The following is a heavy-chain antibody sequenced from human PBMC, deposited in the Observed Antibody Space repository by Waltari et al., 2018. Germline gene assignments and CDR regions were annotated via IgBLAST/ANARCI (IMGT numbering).Heavy chain of an antibody. CDR2: IHTSGRT. CDR3: ARGRGDCGGGPCYPGPGFFDH. Sequence: QVQLQESGPGLVKPSQTLSLTCTVSGGSINRGDYYWSWIRQTAGKGLEWIGRIHTSGRTSYNPSLKSRVTVSADMSKNQFSLSLNAVTAADTAVYYCARGRGDCGGGPCYPGPGFFDHWGHGTLATV. CDR1: GGSINRGDYY. V-gene: IGHV4-61*02. J-gene: IGHJ4*01. D-gene: IGHD2-15*01.